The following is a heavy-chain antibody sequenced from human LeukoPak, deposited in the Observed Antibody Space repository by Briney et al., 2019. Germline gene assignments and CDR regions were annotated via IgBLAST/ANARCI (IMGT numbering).Heavy chain of an antibody. D-gene: IGHD1-26*01. V-gene: IGHV3-7*01. CDR3: ARGSGSYAPEYFQH. J-gene: IGHJ1*01. CDR1: GFTFSSYW. Sequence: GGSLRLSCAASGFTFSSYWMSWVRQAPGKGLEWVANIKQDGSEKYYVDSVKGRFTISRDNAKNSLYLQMNSLRAEDTAVYYCARGSGSYAPEYFQHWGQGTLVTVSS. CDR2: IKQDGSEK.